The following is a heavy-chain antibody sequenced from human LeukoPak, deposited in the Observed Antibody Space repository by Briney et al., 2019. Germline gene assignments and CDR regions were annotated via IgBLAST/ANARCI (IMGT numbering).Heavy chain of an antibody. CDR2: ISVGAEYI. CDR3: GRDLGRRGGA. Sequence: GGSLRLSCAASGFTFSTYVMNWFRQAPGKGLEWVSPISVGAEYIFYADSVKGRFTISRDNAKDTLYLQMNSLRPEDTAVYYCGRDLGRRGGAWGQGTLVTVSS. J-gene: IGHJ5*02. D-gene: IGHD3-16*01. V-gene: IGHV3-23*01. CDR1: GFTFSTYV.